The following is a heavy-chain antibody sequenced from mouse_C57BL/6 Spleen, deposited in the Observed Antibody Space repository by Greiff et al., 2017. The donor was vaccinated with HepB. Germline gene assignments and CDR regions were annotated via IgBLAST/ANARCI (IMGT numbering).Heavy chain of an antibody. CDR3: ARRGLPRYFDV. CDR1: GYAFTNYL. CDR2: INPGSGGT. J-gene: IGHJ1*03. Sequence: QVQLQQSGAELVRPGTSVKVSCKASGYAFTNYLIEWVKQRPGQGLEWIGVINPGSGGTNYNEKFKGKATLTADKSSSTAYMQLSSLTSEDSAVYFCARRGLPRYFDVWGTGTTVTVSS. V-gene: IGHV1-54*01.